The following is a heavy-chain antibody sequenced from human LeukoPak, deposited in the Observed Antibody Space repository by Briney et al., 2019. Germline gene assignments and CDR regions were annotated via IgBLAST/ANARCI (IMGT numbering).Heavy chain of an antibody. CDR1: GFTFSSYS. CDR3: ARDYGDYGFTTDWFDP. Sequence: TGGSLRLSCAASGFTFSSYSMNWVRQAPGKGLEWVSSISSSSSYIYYADSVKGRFTISRDNAKNSLYLQMNNLRAEDTAVYYCARDYGDYGFTTDWFDPWGQGTLVTVSS. V-gene: IGHV3-21*01. CDR2: ISSSSSYI. D-gene: IGHD4-17*01. J-gene: IGHJ5*02.